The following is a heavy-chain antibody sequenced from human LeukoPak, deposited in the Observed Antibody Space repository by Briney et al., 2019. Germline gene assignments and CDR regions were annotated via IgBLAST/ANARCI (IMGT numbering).Heavy chain of an antibody. D-gene: IGHD1-1*01. J-gene: IGHJ6*03. CDR3: ARDGLDYYYYYMDV. CDR1: GGSISSYY. CDR2: IYTSGST. Sequence: SETLSLTCTVSGGSISSYYWSWIRQPAGKGLEWIGRIYTSGSTNYNPSLKSRVTMSVDTSKNQFSLKLSSVTAADTAVYYCARDGLDYYYYYMDVWGKGTTVTVSS. V-gene: IGHV4-4*07.